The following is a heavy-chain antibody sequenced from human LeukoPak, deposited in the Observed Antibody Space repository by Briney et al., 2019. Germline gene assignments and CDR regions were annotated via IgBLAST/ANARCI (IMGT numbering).Heavy chain of an antibody. CDR1: GYSVSSGYY. J-gene: IGHJ4*02. CDR3: ARVGYSGYEPYDY. D-gene: IGHD5-12*01. CDR2: IYHSGST. Sequence: SETLSLTCAVSGYSVSSGYYWGWIRQPSGKGLEWIGSIYHSGSTYYNPSLKSRVTTSVDTSKNQFSLKLSSVTAADTAVYYCARVGYSGYEPYDYWGQGTLVTVSS. V-gene: IGHV4-38-2*01.